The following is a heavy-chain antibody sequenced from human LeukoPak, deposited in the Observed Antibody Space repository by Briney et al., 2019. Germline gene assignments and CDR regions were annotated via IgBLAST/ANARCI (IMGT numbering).Heavy chain of an antibody. D-gene: IGHD2/OR15-2a*01. J-gene: IGHJ2*01. CDR1: GFTVSSNY. V-gene: IGHV3-53*01. CDR3: ARTEFFPNWYFDL. Sequence: GGSLRLSCAASGFTVSSNYMSWVRQAPGKGLEWVSVIYSGGSTYYADSVKGRFTISRDNSKNTLYLQMNSLRAEDTAVYYCARTEFFPNWYFDLWGRGTLVTVSS. CDR2: IYSGGST.